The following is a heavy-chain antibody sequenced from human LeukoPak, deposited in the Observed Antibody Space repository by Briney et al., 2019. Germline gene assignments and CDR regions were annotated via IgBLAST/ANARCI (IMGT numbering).Heavy chain of an antibody. CDR1: GESIGSYY. CDR2: IYTSGTI. J-gene: IGHJ3*02. D-gene: IGHD3-22*01. Sequence: PSETLSLTCTVSGESIGSYYWSWIRQPAGKGLEWIGPIYTSGTINYNPSLKSRITMSVDTSKNQFSLKLSSVTAADTAVYYCARDYFDSSGYRHDVFDIWGQGTMVTVSS. V-gene: IGHV4-4*07. CDR3: ARDYFDSSGYRHDVFDI.